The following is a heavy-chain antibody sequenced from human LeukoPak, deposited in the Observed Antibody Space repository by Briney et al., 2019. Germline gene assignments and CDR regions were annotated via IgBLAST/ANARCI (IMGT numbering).Heavy chain of an antibody. V-gene: IGHV4-30-2*01. Sequence: SETLSLTCAVSGGSISSGGYSWNWIRQPPGKGLEWIGYIYHTGSTYNNPSLKSRVTISVDRSKNQFSLKLSSVTAADTAVYYCARRDCSGGSCYSDGWFDPWGQGTLVTVSS. D-gene: IGHD2-15*01. J-gene: IGHJ5*02. CDR3: ARRDCSGGSCYSDGWFDP. CDR2: IYHTGST. CDR1: GGSISSGGYS.